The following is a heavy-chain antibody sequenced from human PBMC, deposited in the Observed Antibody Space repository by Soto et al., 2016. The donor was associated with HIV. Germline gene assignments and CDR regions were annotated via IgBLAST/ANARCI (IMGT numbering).Heavy chain of an antibody. CDR2: IKSKTDGGTT. Sequence: EVQLVESGGGLVKPGGSLXLSCAASGFTFSNAWMSWVRQAPGKGLEWVGRIKSKTDGGTTDYAAPVKGRFTISRDDSKNTLYLQMNSLKTEDTAVYYCTTFFGLVWMDYFDYWGQGTLVTVSS. J-gene: IGHJ4*02. CDR1: GFTFSNAW. D-gene: IGHD2-2*01. CDR3: TTFFGLVWMDYFDY. V-gene: IGHV3-15*01.